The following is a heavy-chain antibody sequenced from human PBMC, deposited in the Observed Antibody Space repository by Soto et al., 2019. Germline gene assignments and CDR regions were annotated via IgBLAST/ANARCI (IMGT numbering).Heavy chain of an antibody. CDR2: ISHSGST. V-gene: IGHV4-30-2*01. CDR1: GGSIRSGDYS. D-gene: IGHD3-22*01. CDR3: ARGDNYYESSGYFFDY. Sequence: SETLSLTCAVSGGSIRSGDYSWNWIRQPPGKGLEWIGYISHSGSTYYNPSLKSRVTMSVDGSKNQFSLNLSSVTAADTAVYYCARGDNYYESSGYFFDYWGQGSLVTVSS. J-gene: IGHJ4*02.